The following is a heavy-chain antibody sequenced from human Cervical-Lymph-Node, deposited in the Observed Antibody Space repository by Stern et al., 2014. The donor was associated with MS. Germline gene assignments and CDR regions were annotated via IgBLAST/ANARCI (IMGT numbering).Heavy chain of an antibody. CDR2: INTANGDT. D-gene: IGHD6-13*01. J-gene: IGHJ5*02. Sequence: QDQLVQSGAEVKKPGASVKVSCKASGYTFTSYAIHWVRQAPGQRLEWMGRINTANGDTYYSEKFQGRVTFTRDTSANTAYMELFSVTSEDTTVYYCGRGQQSFDPWGQGTLVTVSA. CDR1: GYTFTSYA. V-gene: IGHV1-3*04. CDR3: GRGQQSFDP.